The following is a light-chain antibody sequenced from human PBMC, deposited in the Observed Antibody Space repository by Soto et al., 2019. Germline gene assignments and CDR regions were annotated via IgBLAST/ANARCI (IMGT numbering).Light chain of an antibody. CDR1: SSNVGSNT. J-gene: IGLJ3*02. CDR3: QSYDSSHWV. CDR2: GNS. V-gene: IGLV1-40*01. Sequence: QPVLTQPPSVSGTPGQRVTISCSGSSSNVGSNTVHWYQQVPGTAPKLLIYGNSNRPSGVPDRFSGSKSGTSASLAITGLQAEDEADYYCQSYDSSHWVFGGGTKLTVL.